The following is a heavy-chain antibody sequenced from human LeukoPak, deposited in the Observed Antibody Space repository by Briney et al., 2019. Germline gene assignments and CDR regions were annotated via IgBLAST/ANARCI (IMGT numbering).Heavy chain of an antibody. CDR1: GGSISSYY. Sequence: PSETLSLTCTVSGGSISSYYWSWIRQPPGKGLEWIGYIYTSGSTHYDPSLRSRDTISEDTSKNQFSLKLTSVTAADTAVYYCARNVGWYSHDSWGQGTLVTVSS. CDR2: IYTSGST. D-gene: IGHD6-19*01. J-gene: IGHJ4*02. CDR3: ARNVGWYSHDS. V-gene: IGHV4-4*09.